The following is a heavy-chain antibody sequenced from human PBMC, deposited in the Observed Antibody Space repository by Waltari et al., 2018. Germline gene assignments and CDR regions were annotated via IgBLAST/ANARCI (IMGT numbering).Heavy chain of an antibody. CDR2: IDWDDDK. Sequence: QVTLRESGPALVKPTQTLTLTCTFSGFSLSTSGMCVSWIRQPPGKALEWLARIDWDDDKYYSTSLKTRLTISKDTSKNQVVLTMTNMDPVDTATYYCARMEIGNWGGAFDIWGQGTMVTVSS. D-gene: IGHD7-27*01. J-gene: IGHJ3*02. V-gene: IGHV2-70*15. CDR1: GFSLSTSGMC. CDR3: ARMEIGNWGGAFDI.